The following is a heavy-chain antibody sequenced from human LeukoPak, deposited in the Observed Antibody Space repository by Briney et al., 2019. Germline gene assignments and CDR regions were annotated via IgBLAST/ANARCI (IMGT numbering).Heavy chain of an antibody. CDR1: GGSISSYY. D-gene: IGHD1-20*01. CDR3: ARGLNWNDRWFGS. Sequence: ASETLSLTCSVSGGSISSYYWSWIRQPPGKGLEWIGYIDYSGSTNYNPSLKSRVTISLDTSKNQFSLKLSSVTAADTAVYYCARGLNWNDRWFGSWGQGALVTASS. CDR2: IDYSGST. V-gene: IGHV4-59*01. J-gene: IGHJ5*01.